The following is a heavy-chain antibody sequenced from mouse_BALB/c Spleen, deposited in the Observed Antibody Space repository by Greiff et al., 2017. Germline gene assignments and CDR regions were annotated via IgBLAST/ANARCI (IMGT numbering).Heavy chain of an antibody. D-gene: IGHD2-3*01. CDR1: GFTFSSYG. CDR3: ARPIYDGYYGHAMDY. Sequence: EVMLVESGGDLVKPGGSLKLSCAASGFTFSSYGMSWVRQTPDKRLEWVATISSGGSYTYYPDSVKGRFTISRDNAKNTLYLQMSSLKSEDTAMYYCARPIYDGYYGHAMDYWGQGTSVTVSS. V-gene: IGHV5-6*01. CDR2: ISSGGSYT. J-gene: IGHJ4*01.